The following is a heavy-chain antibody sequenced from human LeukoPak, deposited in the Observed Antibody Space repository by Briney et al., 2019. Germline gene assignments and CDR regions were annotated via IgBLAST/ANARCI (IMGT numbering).Heavy chain of an antibody. CDR1: GGSISSSSYY. CDR3: ARWGGTGYGSGWYSADY. D-gene: IGHD6-19*01. V-gene: IGHV4-39*07. J-gene: IGHJ4*02. CDR2: IYYSGST. Sequence: SETLSLTCTVSGGSISSSSYYWGWIRQPPGKGLEWIGSIYYSGSTFHNPSLKSRVTISIDTSKNQFFLKLNSVSAADTAVYYCARWGGTGYGSGWYSADYWGQGTLVTVSS.